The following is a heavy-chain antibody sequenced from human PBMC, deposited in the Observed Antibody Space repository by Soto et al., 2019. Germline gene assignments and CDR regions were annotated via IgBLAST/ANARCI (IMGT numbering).Heavy chain of an antibody. D-gene: IGHD2-15*01. J-gene: IGHJ4*02. CDR2: MWYDGSNK. CDR1: GFTFSSYG. Sequence: GGSLRLSCAASGFTFSSYGMHWVRQAPGKGLEWVAIMWYDGSNKYYADSVKGRFTISRDNSKNTLNLQMNSLRAEDTAVYYCARDRAQYGSDGSYSPDYWGQGTLVTVSS. CDR3: ARDRAQYGSDGSYSPDY. V-gene: IGHV3-33*01.